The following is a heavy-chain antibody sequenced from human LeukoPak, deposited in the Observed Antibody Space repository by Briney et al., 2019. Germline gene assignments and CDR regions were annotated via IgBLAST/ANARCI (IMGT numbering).Heavy chain of an antibody. CDR1: GGTFSSYV. CDR3: ASREPLDGYNYHSYFYMDV. D-gene: IGHD5-24*01. V-gene: IGHV1-69*05. CDR2: IIPIFGTT. J-gene: IGHJ6*03. Sequence: GSSVKVSCKASGGTFSSYVISWVRQAPGQGLEWMGGIIPIFGTTNYAQNFQGRVTITTDESTSTAYMELSSLRSEDSAVYYCASREPLDGYNYHSYFYMDVWGKGTTVTASS.